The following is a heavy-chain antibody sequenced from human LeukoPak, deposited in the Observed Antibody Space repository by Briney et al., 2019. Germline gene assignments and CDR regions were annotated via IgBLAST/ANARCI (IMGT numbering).Heavy chain of an antibody. Sequence: PGGSLRLSCAASGFTFSSYSMNWVRQAPGKGLEWVSYISSSSSTIYYADSVKGRFTISRDNAKNSLYLQMNSLRAEDTAVYYCARGIGRKVLLFLIWGQGTLVTVSS. J-gene: IGHJ4*02. V-gene: IGHV3-48*04. D-gene: IGHD3-3*01. CDR2: ISSSSSTI. CDR3: ARGIGRKVLLFLI. CDR1: GFTFSSYS.